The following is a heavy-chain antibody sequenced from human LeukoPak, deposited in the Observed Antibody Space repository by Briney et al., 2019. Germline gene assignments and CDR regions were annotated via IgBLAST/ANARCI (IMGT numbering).Heavy chain of an antibody. V-gene: IGHV3-21*04. CDR1: GFTFSSYS. CDR2: ISSSSTYI. Sequence: TGGSLRLSCAASGFTFSSYSMNWVRQAPGKGLEWVSSISSSSTYIYYADSVKGRFTISRDNAKNSLYLQMNSLRAEDTAVYYCASRAGYTGSWSAFDYWGQGTLVTVSS. D-gene: IGHD6-13*01. CDR3: ASRAGYTGSWSAFDY. J-gene: IGHJ4*02.